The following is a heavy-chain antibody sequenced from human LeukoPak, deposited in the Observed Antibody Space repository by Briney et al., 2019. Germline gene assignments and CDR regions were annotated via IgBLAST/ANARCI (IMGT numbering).Heavy chain of an antibody. D-gene: IGHD3-22*01. J-gene: IGHJ5*02. CDR3: ARGTYYYDSSGYRGGWFDP. V-gene: IGHV3-21*06. CDR2: ISSNSIYI. CDR1: GFTFSSYS. Sequence: GGSLRLSCAASGFTFSSYSMNWVRRAPGKGLEWVSSISSNSIYIYYAGSVEGRFTISRDNAKNSLYLQMNSLRAEDTAVYYCARGTYYYDSSGYRGGWFDPWGQGTLVTVSS.